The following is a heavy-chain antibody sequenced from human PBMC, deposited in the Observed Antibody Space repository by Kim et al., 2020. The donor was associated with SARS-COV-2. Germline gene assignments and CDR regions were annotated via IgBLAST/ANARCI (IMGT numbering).Heavy chain of an antibody. CDR1: GGSISSISYY. D-gene: IGHD5-12*01. J-gene: IGHJ4*02. CDR3: ARIVATIRAPFDY. Sequence: SETLSLTCTVYGGSISSISYYWGWIRQPPGKGLVWIGSIYYSGSTYYNPSLKSRVTISVDTSKNQFSLKLSSVTAAATAVYYCARIVATIRAPFDYWGQGTLVTVSS. CDR2: IYYSGST. V-gene: IGHV4-39*01.